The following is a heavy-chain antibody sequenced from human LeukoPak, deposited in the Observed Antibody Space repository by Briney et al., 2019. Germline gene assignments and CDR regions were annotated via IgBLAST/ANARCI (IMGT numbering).Heavy chain of an antibody. D-gene: IGHD5-24*01. CDR3: ARALGEMAKRKPFDY. CDR1: GFTFCSYS. Sequence: PGGSLRLSCAASGFTFCSYSMNWVRQAPGKGLEWVSSISSSSSYIYYADSVKGRFTISRDNAKNSLYLQMNSLRAEDTAVYYCARALGEMAKRKPFDYWGQGTLVTVSS. J-gene: IGHJ4*02. V-gene: IGHV3-21*01. CDR2: ISSSSSYI.